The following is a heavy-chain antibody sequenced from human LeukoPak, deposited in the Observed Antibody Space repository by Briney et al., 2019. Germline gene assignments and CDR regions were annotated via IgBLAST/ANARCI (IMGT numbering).Heavy chain of an antibody. V-gene: IGHV1-18*01. Sequence: ASVKVSCKASGYSFTVYYMNWVRQAPGQGLEWMGWISTYNGNTNYAQKFQGRVTVTTDTSTSTAYMELRSLRSDGTAVYYCATNWGGEGPTFQHWGQGTLVTVSS. CDR2: ISTYNGNT. J-gene: IGHJ1*01. CDR1: GYSFTVYY. D-gene: IGHD2-21*01. CDR3: ATNWGGEGPTFQH.